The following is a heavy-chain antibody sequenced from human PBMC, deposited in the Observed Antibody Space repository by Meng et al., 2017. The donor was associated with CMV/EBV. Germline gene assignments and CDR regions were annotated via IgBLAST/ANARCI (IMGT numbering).Heavy chain of an antibody. CDR1: GFTFSSYW. D-gene: IGHD3-3*01. J-gene: IGHJ5*02. V-gene: IGHV3-7*01. Sequence: ETLSLTCAASGFTFSSYWMSWVRQAPGKGLEWVANIKQDGSEKYYVDSVKGRFTISRDNAKNSLYLQMNSLRAEDTAVYYCARDYDDFWSGYRYNWFDPWGQGTLVTVSS. CDR3: ARDYDDFWSGYRYNWFDP. CDR2: IKQDGSEK.